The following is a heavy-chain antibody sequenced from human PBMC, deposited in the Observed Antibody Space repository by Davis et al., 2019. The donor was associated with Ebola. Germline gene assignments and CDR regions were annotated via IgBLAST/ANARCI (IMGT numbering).Heavy chain of an antibody. D-gene: IGHD5-12*01. Sequence: SETLSLTCAVYGGSFSGYYWNWIRQPPGKGLEWIGEINHSGSTNYNPSLKSRVTISVDTSKNQLSLKLSSVTAADTAVYYCARDLGYSGYENWFDPWGQGTLVTVSS. V-gene: IGHV4-34*01. CDR2: INHSGST. J-gene: IGHJ5*02. CDR3: ARDLGYSGYENWFDP. CDR1: GGSFSGYY.